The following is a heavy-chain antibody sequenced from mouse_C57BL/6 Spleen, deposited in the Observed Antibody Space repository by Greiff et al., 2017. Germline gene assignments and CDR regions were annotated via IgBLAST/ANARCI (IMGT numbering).Heavy chain of an antibody. CDR3: ARGPYYAMDY. CDR1: GYTFTSYW. Sequence: QVQLQQPGAELVMPGASVKLSCKASGYTFTSYWMHWVKQRPGQGLEWIGEIDPSDSYTNYNQKFKGKSTLAVDKSSSTYYMQLSSLTSEDSAVYYCARGPYYAMDYWGQGTSVTVSS. V-gene: IGHV1-69*01. J-gene: IGHJ4*01. CDR2: IDPSDSYT.